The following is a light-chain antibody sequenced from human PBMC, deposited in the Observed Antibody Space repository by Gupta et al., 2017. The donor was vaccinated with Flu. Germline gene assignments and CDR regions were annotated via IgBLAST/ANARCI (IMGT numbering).Light chain of an antibody. Sequence: NCRSSQSVLYSSNNKNYLACYQQKPGQPPKLLIYWASTRESGVADRFSGSGSGTDFTLTISSLQAEDVAAYYCQQYYSIPYTFGQGTKLEI. CDR2: WAS. V-gene: IGKV4-1*01. J-gene: IGKJ2*01. CDR3: QQYYSIPYT. CDR1: QSVLYSSNNKNY.